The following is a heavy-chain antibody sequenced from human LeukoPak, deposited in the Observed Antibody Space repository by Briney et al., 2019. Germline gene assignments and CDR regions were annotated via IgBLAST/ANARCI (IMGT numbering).Heavy chain of an antibody. Sequence: SETLSLTCTGSGGSISSYYWSWIVQPPGKGLEWIGYIYYSGCTNYNPSLKSRVTISVVTSKNQFSLKLSSVAAADTAVYYCARAIAAAGWFDPWGQGTLVNVSS. CDR2: IYYSGCT. J-gene: IGHJ5*02. D-gene: IGHD6-13*01. CDR1: GGSISSYY. V-gene: IGHV4-59*01. CDR3: ARAIAAAGWFDP.